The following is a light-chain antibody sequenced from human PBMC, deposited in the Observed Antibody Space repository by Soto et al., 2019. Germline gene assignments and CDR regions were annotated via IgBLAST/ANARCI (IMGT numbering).Light chain of an antibody. CDR3: QSYDNSLSGSGV. CDR1: SSNIGAGYD. J-gene: IGLJ3*02. V-gene: IGLV1-40*01. Sequence: QSVLTQPPSVSGAPGQRVTISCTGSSSNIGAGYDVHWYQHLPGTAPKLLIYTNNVRPSGVPDRFSGSKSDTSASLAINGLQAEDEAHYYCQSYDNSLSGSGVFGGGTKVTVL. CDR2: TNN.